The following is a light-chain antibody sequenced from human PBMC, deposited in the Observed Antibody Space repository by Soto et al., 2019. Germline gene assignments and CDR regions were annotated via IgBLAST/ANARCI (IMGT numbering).Light chain of an antibody. CDR1: QSVSNTY. V-gene: IGKV3-20*01. J-gene: IGKJ1*01. CDR2: AAS. Sequence: EIVLTQSPDTLSLFPGERATFSCRASQSVSNTYLAWYQQKPGQAPRPLISAASTRAPGTPDRFSGSGSGTDFTLTISRLEPEDFAIYYCQQYGSSRWTFGQGTKVEIK. CDR3: QQYGSSRWT.